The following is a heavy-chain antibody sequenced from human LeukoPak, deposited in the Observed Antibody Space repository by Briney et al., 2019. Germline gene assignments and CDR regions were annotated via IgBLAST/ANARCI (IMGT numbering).Heavy chain of an antibody. D-gene: IGHD3-16*01. J-gene: IGHJ3*01. CDR3: AHFRGGAFDF. CDR1: GGSISSSSYY. V-gene: IGHV4-39*01. Sequence: SETLSLTCTVSGGSISSSSYYWGWIRQPPGKGLEWIGSMYYSGSTYYNPSLKSRVTISVDTSKNQFALKLSSVTAADTAVYYCAHFRGGAFDFWGPGTMVTVSA. CDR2: MYYSGST.